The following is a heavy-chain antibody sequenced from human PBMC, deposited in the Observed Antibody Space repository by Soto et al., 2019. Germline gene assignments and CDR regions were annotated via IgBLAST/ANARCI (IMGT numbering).Heavy chain of an antibody. CDR2: ITWNSRVL. V-gene: IGHV3-9*01. D-gene: IGHD3-3*01. J-gene: IGHJ4*02. CDR1: GLNFDDFA. Sequence: SLRLSCVVTGLNFDDFAMHWVRQAPGEGLEWVSGITWNSRVLAYADSVKGRFTISRDNARNSLYLQMDSLRDEDTALYYCAKGRYDFWSPYYFDSWGQGTLVTVS. CDR3: AKGRYDFWSPYYFDS.